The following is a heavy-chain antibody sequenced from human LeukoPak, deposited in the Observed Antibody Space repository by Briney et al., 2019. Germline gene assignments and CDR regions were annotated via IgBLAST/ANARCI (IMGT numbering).Heavy chain of an antibody. CDR1: GYTFTSYD. Sequence: ASVKVSCKASGYTFTSYDINWVRQAPGQGLEWMGWINPYNGNTNYAQKLQGRVTMTTDTSTSTAYMELRSLRSDDTAVYYCARDLRDSGSYYYYYYGMDVWGQGTTVTVSS. J-gene: IGHJ6*02. CDR3: ARDLRDSGSYYYYYYGMDV. D-gene: IGHD1-26*01. CDR2: INPYNGNT. V-gene: IGHV1-18*01.